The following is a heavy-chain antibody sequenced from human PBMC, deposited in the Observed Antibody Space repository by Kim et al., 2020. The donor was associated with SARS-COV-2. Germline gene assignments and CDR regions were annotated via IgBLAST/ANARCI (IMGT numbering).Heavy chain of an antibody. V-gene: IGHV3-15*01. Sequence: GGSLRLSCAASGFTFSNAWMSWVRQAPGKGLEWVGRIKSKTDGGTTDYAAPVKGRFTISRDDSKNTLYLQMNSLKTEDTAVYYCTTFNWNYVDATADGMDVWGQGTTVTVSS. D-gene: IGHD1-7*01. CDR3: TTFNWNYVDATADGMDV. CDR1: GFTFSNAW. CDR2: IKSKTDGGTT. J-gene: IGHJ6*02.